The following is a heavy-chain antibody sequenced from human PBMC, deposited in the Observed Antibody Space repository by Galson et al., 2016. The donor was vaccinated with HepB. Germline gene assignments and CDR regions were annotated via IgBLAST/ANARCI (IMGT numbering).Heavy chain of an antibody. V-gene: IGHV3-23*01. CDR3: ARHLRVGSGAHRDVFDI. CDR2: ISPSGWSS. D-gene: IGHD4/OR15-4a*01. CDR1: GFTFGSYA. Sequence: SLRLSCAASGFTFGSYAMTWVRQAPGKGLTWVSSISPSGWSSHNADSVKGRFTTSRDNSKFTLYLQMNSRRAEDTAGYYCARHLRVGSGAHRDVFDIWGQGTMVTVS. J-gene: IGHJ3*02.